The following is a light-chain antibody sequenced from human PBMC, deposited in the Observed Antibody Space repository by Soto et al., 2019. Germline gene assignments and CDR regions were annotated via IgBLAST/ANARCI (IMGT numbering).Light chain of an antibody. CDR3: TSFTSSSTWV. J-gene: IGLJ3*02. CDR1: SSDVGGYNY. V-gene: IGLV2-14*03. Sequence: QSVLTQPASVSGSPGQSITISCTGTSSDVGGYNYVSWFQQHPGKAPKLKIYEVSNRPSGVSNRFSGSKSGYTASLTISGLQAEDEADYYCTSFTSSSTWVFGGGTKVTVL. CDR2: EVS.